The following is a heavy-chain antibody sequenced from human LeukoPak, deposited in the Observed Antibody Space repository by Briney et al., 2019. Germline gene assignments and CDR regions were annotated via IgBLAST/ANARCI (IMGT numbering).Heavy chain of an antibody. CDR2: IYHSGST. V-gene: IGHV4-4*02. CDR3: ARSHGSYYPYYFDY. CDR1: GGSISSSNW. D-gene: IGHD1-26*01. Sequence: SETLSLTCAVSGGSISSSNWWSWVRQPPGKGLEWIGEIYHSGSTNYNPSLKSRVTISVDRSKNQFSLKLSSVTAADTAVYYCARSHGSYYPYYFDYWGQGTLVTVSS. J-gene: IGHJ4*02.